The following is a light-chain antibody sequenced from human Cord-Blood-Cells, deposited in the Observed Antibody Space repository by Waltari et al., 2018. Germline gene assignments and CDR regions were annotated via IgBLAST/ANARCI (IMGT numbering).Light chain of an antibody. CDR2: RIN. Sequence: QSVLTQPPSASGTPGQRVTISCSGSSSNIGSNTVNWYQQLPGTAPKLLIYRINRGPSGVPDRFSGSKSGTSASPAIGGLPSEDEADYYCAAWDDSLNGYVFGTGTKVTVL. CDR1: SSNIGSNT. V-gene: IGLV1-44*01. CDR3: AAWDDSLNGYV. J-gene: IGLJ1*01.